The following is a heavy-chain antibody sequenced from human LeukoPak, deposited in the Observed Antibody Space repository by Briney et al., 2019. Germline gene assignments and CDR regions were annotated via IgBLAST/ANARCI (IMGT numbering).Heavy chain of an antibody. V-gene: IGHV3-30-3*01. D-gene: IGHD3-3*01. J-gene: IGHJ4*02. CDR1: GFTFRTHL. CDR2: TSHDGGNQ. Sequence: GGSLRLSCAASGFTFRTHLMHWVRQAPGKGLEWVAVTSHDGGNQDYTDSVKGRFTMSRDNSKNTLYLQMNSLRAEDTAVYYCARDFDYDFWSGYSVTPSMGYFDYWGQGTLVTVSS. CDR3: ARDFDYDFWSGYSVTPSMGYFDY.